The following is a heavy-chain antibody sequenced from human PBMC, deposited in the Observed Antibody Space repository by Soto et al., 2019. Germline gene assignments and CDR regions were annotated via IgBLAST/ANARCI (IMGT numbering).Heavy chain of an antibody. D-gene: IGHD6-13*01. V-gene: IGHV3-9*01. CDR1: GFTFENHA. Sequence: PGGSLRLSCAASGFTFENHAMHWVRQVPGKGLEWVAGINWNSDKIGYADSVKGRFTISRDNAKNSLYLQVNSLRPEDTALYFCAKDSGSSWSEYFRYWGLGTLVTVSS. J-gene: IGHJ1*01. CDR3: AKDSGSSWSEYFRY. CDR2: INWNSDKI.